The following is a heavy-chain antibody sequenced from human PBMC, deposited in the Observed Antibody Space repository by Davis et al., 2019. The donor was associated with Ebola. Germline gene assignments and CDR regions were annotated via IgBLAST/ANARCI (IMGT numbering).Heavy chain of an antibody. CDR3: ARSVRAARLWYYYYGMDV. CDR2: IYYSGST. Sequence: MPSETLSLTCTVSGGSVSSGSYYWSWIRQHPGKGLEWIGYIYYSGSTYYNPSLKRRVTISVDTSKNQFSLKLSSVTAADTAVYYCARSVRAARLWYYYYGMDVWGQGTTVTVSS. J-gene: IGHJ6*02. CDR1: GGSVSSGSYY. V-gene: IGHV4-31*03. D-gene: IGHD6-6*01.